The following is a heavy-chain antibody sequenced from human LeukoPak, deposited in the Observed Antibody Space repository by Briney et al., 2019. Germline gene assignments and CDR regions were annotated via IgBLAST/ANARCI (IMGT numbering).Heavy chain of an antibody. CDR2: ISSSGSTI. V-gene: IGHV3-48*03. CDR3: ARGANYYGSGSHNWFDP. CDR1: GFTFSSYE. Sequence: PGGSLRLSCAASGFTFSSYEMNWVRQAPGKGLEWVSYISSSGSTIHYADSVKGRFTISRDNAKNSLYLQMNSLRAEDTAVYYCARGANYYGSGSHNWFDPWGQGTLVTVSS. J-gene: IGHJ5*02. D-gene: IGHD3-10*01.